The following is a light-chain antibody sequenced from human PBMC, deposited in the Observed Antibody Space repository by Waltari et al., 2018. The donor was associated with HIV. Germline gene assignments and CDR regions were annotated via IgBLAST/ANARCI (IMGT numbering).Light chain of an antibody. V-gene: IGLV2-8*01. CDR1: SSDVGRYDY. CDR3: TSYAGINPVA. Sequence: QSALTQPPSASGSPGQSVTIPCTGPSSDVGRYDYVSWYQQHPGKAPKLLIYEVNKRPSGVPDRFSGSKSGNTASLTVSGLQAEDEAEYYCTSYAGINPVAFGGGTNLTVL. J-gene: IGLJ2*01. CDR2: EVN.